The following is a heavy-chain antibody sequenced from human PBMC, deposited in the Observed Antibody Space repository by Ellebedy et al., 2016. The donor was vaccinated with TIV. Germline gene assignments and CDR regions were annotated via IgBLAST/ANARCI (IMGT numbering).Heavy chain of an antibody. CDR3: ASERSQDNAFDI. CDR2: INHSGST. Sequence: SETLSLTXAVYGGSFSDYYWTWIRQLPGKGLEWIGEINHSGSTNNNPSLKSRLTISVDTSKNQFSLKLSSVTAADTAVYYCASERSQDNAFDIWGQGTMVTVSS. CDR1: GGSFSDYY. V-gene: IGHV4-34*01. J-gene: IGHJ3*02.